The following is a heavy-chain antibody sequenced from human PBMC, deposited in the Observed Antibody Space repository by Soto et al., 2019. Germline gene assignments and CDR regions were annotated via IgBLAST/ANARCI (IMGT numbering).Heavy chain of an antibody. CDR1: GFTLSRYS. J-gene: IGHJ4*02. D-gene: IGHD2-15*01. CDR3: ASDLAGGSPDY. CDR2: ISRSSSTI. Sequence: EVQLVESGGGLVQPGGSLRLSCVASGFTLSRYSMNWVRQAPGKGLEWVSYISRSSSTIYYADSVKGRFTISRDNAEKSLYLQMNSLRAEATAVYYCASDLAGGSPDYWGQGTRVTVSS. V-gene: IGHV3-48*01.